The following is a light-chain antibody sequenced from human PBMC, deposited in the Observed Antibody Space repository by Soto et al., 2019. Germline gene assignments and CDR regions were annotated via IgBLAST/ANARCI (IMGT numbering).Light chain of an antibody. Sequence: DIQMTQSPSSLSASVGDRVTITCLASQSISYHLAWYQQKPGKVPNLLIYAASTFQSGVPSRFIGSGSVTDFTVTISSLEPDDVSTYYGQNYNSGPRTFGQGTMVEIK. J-gene: IGKJ1*01. CDR2: AAS. CDR1: QSISYH. CDR3: QNYNSGPRT. V-gene: IGKV1-27*01.